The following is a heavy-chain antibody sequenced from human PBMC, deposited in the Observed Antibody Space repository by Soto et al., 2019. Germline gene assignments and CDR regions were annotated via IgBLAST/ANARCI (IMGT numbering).Heavy chain of an antibody. CDR2: IDSSTKYT. V-gene: IGHV3-11*05. J-gene: IGHJ6*02. CDR1: GFTFRDYY. CDR3: AREYYYTMDV. Sequence: QVQLVESGGGLVRPGGSLRLSCEASGFTFRDYYMTWFRQAPGKGLEWLSYIDSSTKYTNYADSVKGRFTISRDNAKNSLSLQMNSPTADDTAVYYCAREYYYTMDVWGQGTMVTVSS.